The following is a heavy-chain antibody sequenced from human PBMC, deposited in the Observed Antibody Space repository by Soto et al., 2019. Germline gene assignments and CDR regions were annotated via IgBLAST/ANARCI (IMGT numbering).Heavy chain of an antibody. V-gene: IGHV4-30-4*01. CDR1: SGSISRPSYY. CDR3: ARKVAMTTHFDS. J-gene: IGHJ4*02. Sequence: QVQLQESGPGLVKSSETLSLTCTVSSGSISRPSYYCSWIRQAPGGGLEWIGYDCYSGSAYYNPSLRSRASISIDTSRNQFSLQLSSVTAADTAVYYCARKVAMTTHFDSWGQGVPVIVSS. CDR2: DCYSGSA. D-gene: IGHD4-4*01.